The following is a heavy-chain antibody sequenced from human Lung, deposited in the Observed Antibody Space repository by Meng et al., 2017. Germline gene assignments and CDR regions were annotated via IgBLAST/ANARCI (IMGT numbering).Heavy chain of an antibody. D-gene: IGHD6-13*01. CDR2: ISGNGVGT. CDR1: GFTFRSYA. V-gene: IGHV3-23*01. J-gene: IGHJ3*02. Sequence: GESLKISCAASGFTFRSYAMTWVRQAPGKGLEWVSAISGNGVGTYYADSVKGRFTISRDNSENTLYLQINSLKTEDTAVYYCAKDSDSSSWIDAFDIWGQGRMVTVSS. CDR3: AKDSDSSSWIDAFDI.